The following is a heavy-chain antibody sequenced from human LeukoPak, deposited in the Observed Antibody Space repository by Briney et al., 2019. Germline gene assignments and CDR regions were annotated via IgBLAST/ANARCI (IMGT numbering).Heavy chain of an antibody. V-gene: IGHV4-34*01. D-gene: IGHD3-10*01. CDR2: INHSGST. CDR1: GGSLSGYY. Sequence: PSETLSLTCAVYGGSLSGYYWSWIRQPPGKGLEWIGEINHSGSTNYNPSLKSRVTISVDTSKNQFSLKLSSVTAADTAVYYCARGLLLWFGESIPTFDYWGQGTLVTVSS. J-gene: IGHJ4*02. CDR3: ARGLLLWFGESIPTFDY.